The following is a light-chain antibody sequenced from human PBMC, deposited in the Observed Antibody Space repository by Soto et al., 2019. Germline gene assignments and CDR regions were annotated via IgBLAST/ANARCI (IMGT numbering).Light chain of an antibody. Sequence: QSVLTQPASVSWSPGQSITISCTGTSSDVGGYNYVSWYQHHPGKAPKLLIYQVTNRPSRVSNRFSGSKSGNTASLTISGLQDDDEADYYCTSYSSSDIFYVFGTGTKVTVL. CDR1: SSDVGGYNY. V-gene: IGLV2-14*01. CDR2: QVT. J-gene: IGLJ1*01. CDR3: TSYSSSDIFYV.